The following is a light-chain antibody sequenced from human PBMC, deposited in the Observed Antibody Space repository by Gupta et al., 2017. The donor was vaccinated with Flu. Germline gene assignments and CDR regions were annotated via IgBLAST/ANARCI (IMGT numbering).Light chain of an antibody. J-gene: IGKJ5*01. CDR2: DAS. Sequence: EIVLTQSPATLSLSPGERATLSCRASQTVGRFLVWYQQKPGQAPRLLMSDASTRATGIPARFGGSGSGTEFTLTISSREPEDLAVYFCQHGDHCPMTFGQGTRLDIK. V-gene: IGKV3-11*01. CDR1: QTVGRF. CDR3: QHGDHCPMT.